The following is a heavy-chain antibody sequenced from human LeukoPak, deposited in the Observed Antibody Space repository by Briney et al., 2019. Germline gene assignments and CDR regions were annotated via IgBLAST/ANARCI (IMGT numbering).Heavy chain of an antibody. V-gene: IGHV4-39*01. CDR1: GASISSNSHY. CDR3: ASRRRDLAVYYFDS. D-gene: IGHD6-19*01. CDR2: VYFTGST. Sequence: SETLSLTCTVSGASISSNSHYWAWIRQPPGKGLEWIASVYFTGSTYYNPSLKSRVSISIDTSKNQFSVNLTSVTAADTAVYYCASRRRDLAVYYFDSWGQGTLVTVSS. J-gene: IGHJ4*02.